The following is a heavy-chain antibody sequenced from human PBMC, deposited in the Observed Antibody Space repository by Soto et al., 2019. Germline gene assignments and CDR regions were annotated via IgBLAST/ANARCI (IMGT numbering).Heavy chain of an antibody. CDR1: GFSLSTSGMC. CDR2: IDWDDDK. V-gene: IGHV2-70*01. J-gene: IGHJ6*02. CDR3: ARNYYDSSGPEYYYGMDV. D-gene: IGHD3-22*01. Sequence: GSGPTLVNPTQTLTLTCTFSGFSLSTSGMCVSWIRQPPGKALEWLALIDWDDDKYYSTSLKTRLTISKDTSKNQVVLTMTNMDHVDTATYYCARNYYDSSGPEYYYGMDVWGQGTTVTVSS.